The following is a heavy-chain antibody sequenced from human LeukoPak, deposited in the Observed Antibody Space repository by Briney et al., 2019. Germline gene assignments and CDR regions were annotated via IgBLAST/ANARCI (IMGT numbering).Heavy chain of an antibody. V-gene: IGHV6-1*01. CDR2: TYYRSKWFS. D-gene: IGHD5-12*01. CDR1: GDSVSSKSAA. Sequence: SQTLSLTCAISGDSVSSKSAAWNWIRQLAWRGLEWLGRTYYRSKWFSEYAVSEKSRITINPDTAKNQFSLQLNSVTPDDTAVYYCARIATKDGRDYWGQGILVTVSS. CDR3: ARIATKDGRDY. J-gene: IGHJ4*02.